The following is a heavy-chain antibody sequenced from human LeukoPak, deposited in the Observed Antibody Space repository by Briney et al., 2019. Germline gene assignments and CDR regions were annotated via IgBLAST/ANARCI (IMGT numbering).Heavy chain of an antibody. CDR3: AKDLSGYSGYDLFDY. D-gene: IGHD5-12*01. V-gene: IGHV3-33*06. J-gene: IGHJ4*02. CDR1: GFTFSSYG. CDR2: IWYDGSNK. Sequence: AGGSLRLSCAASGFTFSSYGMHWVRQAPGKGLEWVAVIWYDGSNKYYADSVKGRFTISRDNSKNTLYLQMNSLRAEDTAVYYCAKDLSGYSGYDLFDYWGQGTLVTVSS.